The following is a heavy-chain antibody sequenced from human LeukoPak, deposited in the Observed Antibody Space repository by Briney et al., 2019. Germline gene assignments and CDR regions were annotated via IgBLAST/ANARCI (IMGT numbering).Heavy chain of an antibody. Sequence: SETLSLTCTVSGGSISSSSYYWGWIRQPPGKGLEWIGSIYHSGSTYYNPSLKSRVTISVDTSKNQFSLKLSSVTAADTAVYYCARQSGWCGDGYFDYWGQGTLVTVSS. J-gene: IGHJ4*02. CDR1: GGSISSSSYY. V-gene: IGHV4-39*01. D-gene: IGHD6-19*01. CDR2: IYHSGST. CDR3: ARQSGWCGDGYFDY.